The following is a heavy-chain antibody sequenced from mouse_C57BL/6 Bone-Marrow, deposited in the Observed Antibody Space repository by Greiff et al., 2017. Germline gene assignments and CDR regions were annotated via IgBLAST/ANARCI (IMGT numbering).Heavy chain of an antibody. Sequence: QVQLQQPGAELVKPGASVKLSCKASGYTFTSYWMQWVKQRPGQGLEWIGEIDPSDSYTNYTQKFKGTATLTVDTSSSTAYLQLSSLTSEDSAVYYYARENYCGGSYWFAYWGQGTLVTVSA. D-gene: IGHD1-1*01. CDR2: IDPSDSYT. CDR3: ARENYCGGSYWFAY. J-gene: IGHJ3*01. V-gene: IGHV1-50*01. CDR1: GYTFTSYW.